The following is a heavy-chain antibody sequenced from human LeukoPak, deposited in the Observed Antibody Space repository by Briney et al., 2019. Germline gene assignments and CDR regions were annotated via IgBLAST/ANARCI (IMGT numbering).Heavy chain of an antibody. D-gene: IGHD3-10*01. Sequence: SVKVSCKASGGTFSSYAISWVRQAPGQGLEWMGRNIPILGIANYAQKFQGRVTITADKSTSTAYMELSSLRSEDTAVYYCARDRPSMVRGVIHYYFDYWGQGTLVTVSS. CDR1: GGTFSSYA. CDR2: NIPILGIA. CDR3: ARDRPSMVRGVIHYYFDY. J-gene: IGHJ4*02. V-gene: IGHV1-69*04.